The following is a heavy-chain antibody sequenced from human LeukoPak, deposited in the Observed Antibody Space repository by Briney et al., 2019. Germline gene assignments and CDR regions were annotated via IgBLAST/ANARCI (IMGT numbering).Heavy chain of an antibody. Sequence: SETLSLTCTVSGGSISSGSYYWSWIRQPAGKGLEWIGRIYTSGSTNYNPSLKSRVTISVDTSKNQFSLKLSSVTAADTAVYYCARDRYYYDSSGYQALLDYWGQGALVTASS. V-gene: IGHV4-61*02. J-gene: IGHJ4*02. CDR1: GGSISSGSYY. D-gene: IGHD3-22*01. CDR2: IYTSGST. CDR3: ARDRYYYDSSGYQALLDY.